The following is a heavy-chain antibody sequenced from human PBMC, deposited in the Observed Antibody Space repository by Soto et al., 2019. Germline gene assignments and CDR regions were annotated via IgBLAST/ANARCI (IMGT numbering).Heavy chain of an antibody. V-gene: IGHV3-23*01. CDR2: ISGSGGST. Sequence: GGSLRLSCAASGFTFSSYAMSWVRQAPGKGLEWVSAISGSGGSTYYADSVKGRFTISRDNSKNTLYLQMNSLRAEDTAVYYCAKDLSGEYYDFWSGYLTDDYFDYWGQGTLVTVSS. J-gene: IGHJ4*02. CDR3: AKDLSGEYYDFWSGYLTDDYFDY. CDR1: GFTFSSYA. D-gene: IGHD3-3*01.